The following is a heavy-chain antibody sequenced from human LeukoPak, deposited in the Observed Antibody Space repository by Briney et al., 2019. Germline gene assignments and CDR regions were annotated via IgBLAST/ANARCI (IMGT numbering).Heavy chain of an antibody. Sequence: ESGPTLVNPTQTLTLTCTFSGFSLSTSGMCVSWIRQPPGKALEWLGVIDWDDDKYYNTSLKTRLTISWDTSKNQVVLTMTNMDPVDTATYYCARVTYYDSSGYTYFDYWGQGTLVTVSS. V-gene: IGHV2-70*01. D-gene: IGHD3-22*01. J-gene: IGHJ4*02. CDR2: IDWDDDK. CDR3: ARVTYYDSSGYTYFDY. CDR1: GFSLSTSGMC.